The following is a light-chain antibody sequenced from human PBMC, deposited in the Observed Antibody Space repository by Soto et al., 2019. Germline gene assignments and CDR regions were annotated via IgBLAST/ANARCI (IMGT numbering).Light chain of an antibody. CDR2: GAS. V-gene: IGKV3-20*01. CDR1: QSVSSSY. CDR3: QQYGSSSWT. J-gene: IGKJ1*01. Sequence: EIVLTKSPGPLALSPGERDTLSCRASQSVSSSYLAWYQQKPGQAPRLLIYGASSRATGIPDRFSGSGSGTDFTLTISRLEPEDFAVYYCQQYGSSSWTFGQRTQVEIK.